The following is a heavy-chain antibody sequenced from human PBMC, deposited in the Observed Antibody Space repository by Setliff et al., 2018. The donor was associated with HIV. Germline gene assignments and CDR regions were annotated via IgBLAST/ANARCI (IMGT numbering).Heavy chain of an antibody. CDR1: GFTFSSYS. Sequence: GGSLRLSCAASGFTFSSYSMNWVRQAPGKGLEWVSYISSSSSTIHYADSVKGRFTISRDTSKNTLSLQMNTLRPEDTAVYFCARAYNVYDYRSDSSGYDYWGQGTLVTVSS. CDR3: ARAYNVYDYRSDSSGYDY. CDR2: ISSSSSTI. D-gene: IGHD3-22*01. V-gene: IGHV3-48*01. J-gene: IGHJ4*02.